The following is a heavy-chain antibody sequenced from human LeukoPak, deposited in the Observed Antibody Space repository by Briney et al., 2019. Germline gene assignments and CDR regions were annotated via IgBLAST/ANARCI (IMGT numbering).Heavy chain of an antibody. CDR3: ARGVYGRFDS. V-gene: IGHV3-11*04. CDR2: ISGSGRTI. J-gene: IGHJ5*01. Sequence: GGSLRLSCVASGFNFGDHWMDWVRQAPGKGLEWVSYISGSGRTIYYADSVKGRFTISWDNAKNSVYLQMNRLRAEDTAVYYCARGVYGRFDSWGQGTLVTVSS. D-gene: IGHD2/OR15-2a*01. CDR1: GFNFGDHW.